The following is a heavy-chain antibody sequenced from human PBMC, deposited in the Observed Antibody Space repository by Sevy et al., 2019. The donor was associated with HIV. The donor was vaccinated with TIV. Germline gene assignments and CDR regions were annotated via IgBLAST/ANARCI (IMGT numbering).Heavy chain of an antibody. CDR3: VRGSGGDRLDYYGLDV. Sequence: SEILSLTCVVSGYSISSGYYWGWVRQPPGKGLQWTGNIYHRGNTYYNPSLQSRATLSVETSKNQFSLKMTSVTATDTAVYYCVRGSGGDRLDYYGLDVWGQGTTVTVSS. CDR2: IYHRGNT. D-gene: IGHD2-15*01. J-gene: IGHJ6*02. V-gene: IGHV4-38-2*01. CDR1: GYSISSGYY.